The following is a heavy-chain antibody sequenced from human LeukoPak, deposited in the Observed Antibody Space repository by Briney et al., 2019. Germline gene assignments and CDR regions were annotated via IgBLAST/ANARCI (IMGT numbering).Heavy chain of an antibody. CDR2: IWYDGSNK. CDR1: GFTFSSYG. D-gene: IGHD6-13*01. V-gene: IGHV3-33*01. J-gene: IGHJ4*02. Sequence: GGSLRLSWAASGFTFSSYGMHWVRQAPGKGLEWVAVIWYDGSNKYYADSVKGRFTISRDNSKNTLYLQMNSLRAEDTAVYYCARDAGAGSSWYAWIFDCWGQGTLVTVSS. CDR3: ARDAGAGSSWYAWIFDC.